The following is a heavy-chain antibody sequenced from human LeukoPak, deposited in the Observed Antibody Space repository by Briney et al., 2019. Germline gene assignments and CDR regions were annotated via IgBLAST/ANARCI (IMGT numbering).Heavy chain of an antibody. CDR2: IHYTGST. V-gene: IGHV4-59*08. CDR3: ARLSKDTVVLPAAMAHYFDY. CDR1: GGSISGYY. Sequence: SETLSLTCTVPGGSISGYYWSWIRQPPGKGLQFIGYIHYTGSTNYNPSLESRVTLSVDTSKNQFSLKLRSVTAADTAVYYCARLSKDTVVLPAAMAHYFDYWGQGTLVTVSS. J-gene: IGHJ4*02. D-gene: IGHD2-2*01.